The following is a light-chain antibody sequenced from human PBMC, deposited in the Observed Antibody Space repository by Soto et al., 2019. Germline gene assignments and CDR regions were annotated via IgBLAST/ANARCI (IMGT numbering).Light chain of an antibody. CDR1: SSDVGGYNY. V-gene: IGLV2-14*01. Sequence: QSVLTQPASVSGSPGQSITISCTGTSSDVGGYNYVSWYQQHPGKAPKLMIYEVSNRPSGVSNRFSGSKTGNTASLTISGLQAEDEADYYCFSHRGGDSHVFGTGTKVTVL. CDR2: EVS. J-gene: IGLJ1*01. CDR3: FSHRGGDSHV.